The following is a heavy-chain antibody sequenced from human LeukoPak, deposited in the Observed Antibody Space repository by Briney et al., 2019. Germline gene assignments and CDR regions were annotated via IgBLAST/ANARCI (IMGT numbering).Heavy chain of an antibody. CDR2: IYNSGST. D-gene: IGHD3-3*01. J-gene: IGHJ5*02. CDR3: ARHVASYDFDH. Sequence: SETLSLTCSVSGGSISSSSYSWGWIRQPPGKGLEWIGSIYNSGSTYYNPSLKSRVTVSVDRTKNQFSLKLNSVTAADTAMYYCARHVASYDFDHWGQGTLVTVSS. CDR1: GGSISSSSYS. V-gene: IGHV4-39*01.